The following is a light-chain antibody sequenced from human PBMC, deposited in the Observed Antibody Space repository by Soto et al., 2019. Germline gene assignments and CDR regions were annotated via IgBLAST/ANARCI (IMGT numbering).Light chain of an antibody. Sequence: DIQMTQSPSSLSASVGDRVTITCQASQDISNYLNWYQQRPGKAPKLLIYDATKLETGVPSRFRGSGSGTDFTFTISSLQPEDIATYYCQQYDTLQFTFGPGTKVNV. J-gene: IGKJ3*01. CDR1: QDISNY. CDR3: QQYDTLQFT. V-gene: IGKV1-33*01. CDR2: DAT.